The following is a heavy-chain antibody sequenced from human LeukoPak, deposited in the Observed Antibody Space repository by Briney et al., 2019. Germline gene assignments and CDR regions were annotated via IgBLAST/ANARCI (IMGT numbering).Heavy chain of an antibody. Sequence: PSETLSLTCAVSGGSISNYYWTWIRQPPGKGLEWIGYIYYSGNANYNPSLKSRVTISVDTSKNQFSLKLASVTAADTAVYYCARDNTVTTEDVGMDVWGQGTTVTVSS. D-gene: IGHD4-17*01. CDR2: IYYSGNA. J-gene: IGHJ6*02. CDR1: GGSISNYY. CDR3: ARDNTVTTEDVGMDV. V-gene: IGHV4-59*01.